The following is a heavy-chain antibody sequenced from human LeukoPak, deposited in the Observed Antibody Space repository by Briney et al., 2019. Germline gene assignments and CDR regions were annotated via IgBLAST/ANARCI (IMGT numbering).Heavy chain of an antibody. CDR2: IYSGGST. CDR1: GFTVSSNY. CDR3: VREGYCSSTSCYTLGDAFDI. J-gene: IGHJ3*02. V-gene: IGHV3-53*01. D-gene: IGHD2-2*02. Sequence: GGSLRLSCAASGFTVSSNYMSWVRQAPGKGLEWVSVIYSGGSTYYADSVKGRFTISRDNSKNTLYLQMNSLRAEDTAVYYCVREGYCSSTSCYTLGDAFDIWGQGTMVTVSS.